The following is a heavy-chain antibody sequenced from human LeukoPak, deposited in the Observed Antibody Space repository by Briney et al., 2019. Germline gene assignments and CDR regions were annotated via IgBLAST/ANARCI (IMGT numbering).Heavy chain of an antibody. Sequence: KPSETLSLTCTVSGGSISGSYYWGWIRQPPGKGLEWIGSIYYDGNTYYNPSLKSRVTVSVDTSKNQFSLELTSVTTAADTAFYYCARLGWLYGSGSMNWFDPWGQGTLVTVSS. J-gene: IGHJ5*02. CDR1: GGSISGSYY. D-gene: IGHD3-10*01. V-gene: IGHV4-39*01. CDR2: IYYDGNT. CDR3: ARLGWLYGSGSMNWFDP.